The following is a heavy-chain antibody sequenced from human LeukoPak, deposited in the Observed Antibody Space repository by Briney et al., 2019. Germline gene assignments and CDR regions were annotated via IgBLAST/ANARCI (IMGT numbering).Heavy chain of an antibody. CDR2: IYHSGST. D-gene: IGHD1-26*01. V-gene: IGHV4-38-2*02. J-gene: IGHJ5*02. CDR3: ARGPVGATIRIRFDP. Sequence: PSETLSLTCTVSGYSISSGYYWGWIRQPPGKGLEWIGSIYHSGSTYYNPSLKSRATISVDTSKNQFSLKLSSVTAADTAVYYCARGPVGATIRIRFDPWGQGTLVTVSS. CDR1: GYSISSGYY.